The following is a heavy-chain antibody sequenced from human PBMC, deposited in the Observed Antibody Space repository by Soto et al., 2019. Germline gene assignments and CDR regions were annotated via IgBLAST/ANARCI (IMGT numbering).Heavy chain of an antibody. J-gene: IGHJ6*02. CDR1: GYTFTAYY. V-gene: IGHV1-2*04. CDR2: INPNSGGT. D-gene: IGHD3-3*01. CDR3: ARGRPLRFLEWSVYGMDV. Sequence: ASVKVSFKASGYTFTAYYIYWLQQAPGQGLECMGWINPNSGGTDYAQKFQGWVTMTRDTSISTAYMELSRLRSDDTAVYYCARGRPLRFLEWSVYGMDVWGQGTTVTVSS.